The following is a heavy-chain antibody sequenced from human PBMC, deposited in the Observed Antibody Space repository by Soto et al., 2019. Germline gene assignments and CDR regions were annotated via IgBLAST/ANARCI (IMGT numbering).Heavy chain of an antibody. Sequence: SETLSLTCTVSGGSISSSSYYCGWIRQPPGKGLEWIGSIYYSGSTYYNPSLKSRVTISVDTSKNQFSLKLSSVTAADTAVYYCASGRQYYYDSSGYYYWGQGTLVTVSS. CDR3: ASGRQYYYDSSGYYY. CDR1: GGSISSSSYY. V-gene: IGHV4-39*01. CDR2: IYYSGST. J-gene: IGHJ4*02. D-gene: IGHD3-22*01.